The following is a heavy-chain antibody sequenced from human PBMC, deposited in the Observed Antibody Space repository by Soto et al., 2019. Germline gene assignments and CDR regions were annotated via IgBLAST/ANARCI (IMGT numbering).Heavy chain of an antibody. V-gene: IGHV4-59*01. J-gene: IGHJ5*02. Sequence: PSETLSLTCTVSGGSISSYYWSWIRQPPGKGLEWIGYIYYSGSTNYNPSLKSRVTISVDTSKNQFSLKLSSVTAADTAVYYCARDTIAYCGGDCYPWFDPWGQGTLVTVSS. CDR3: ARDTIAYCGGDCYPWFDP. CDR2: IYYSGST. CDR1: GGSISSYY. D-gene: IGHD2-21*02.